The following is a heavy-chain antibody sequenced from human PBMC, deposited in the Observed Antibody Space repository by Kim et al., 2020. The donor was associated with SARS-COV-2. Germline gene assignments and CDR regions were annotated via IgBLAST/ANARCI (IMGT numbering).Heavy chain of an antibody. CDR1: GYTFTASG. D-gene: IGHD3-10*01. CDR3: ARLPGSVSTPDLDF. Sequence: ASVKVSCKTSGYTFTASGVHWVRQAPGQRLEWLGWINAGTGNTMYSQKFQDKVTITRDTSETTAYMELNSLRFEDTAVYYCARLPGSVSTPDLDFWGQGTLVTLSS. J-gene: IGHJ4*02. CDR2: INAGTGNT. V-gene: IGHV1-3*01.